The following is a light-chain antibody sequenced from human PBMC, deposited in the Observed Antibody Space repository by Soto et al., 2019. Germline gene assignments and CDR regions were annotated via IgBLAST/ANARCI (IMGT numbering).Light chain of an antibody. Sequence: EVVLTQSTGTLSLSPGERATLSCRASQRVISGDLAWYQQKPGQAPRLLLYRTSSRVTGVPDRFSGSGSGTDFSLTISRLEPEDFAVYYCQQYGNFPRTFGQGTKVEIK. CDR3: QQYGNFPRT. J-gene: IGKJ1*01. CDR1: QRVISGD. CDR2: RTS. V-gene: IGKV3-20*01.